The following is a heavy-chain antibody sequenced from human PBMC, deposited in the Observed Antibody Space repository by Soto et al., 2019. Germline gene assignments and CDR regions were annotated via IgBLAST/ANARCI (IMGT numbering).Heavy chain of an antibody. D-gene: IGHD3-10*01. J-gene: IGHJ4*02. CDR2: INAGNGNT. V-gene: IGHV1-3*01. CDR1: GYTFTSYA. Sequence: XSVKVSFKASGYTFTSYAMHLLRHSPGQRLEWMGWINAGNGNTKYSQKFQGRVTITRDTSASTAYMELSSLRSEDKAVYYCARVNACYGSGSYCQFDYWGQGTLVTVSS. CDR3: ARVNACYGSGSYCQFDY.